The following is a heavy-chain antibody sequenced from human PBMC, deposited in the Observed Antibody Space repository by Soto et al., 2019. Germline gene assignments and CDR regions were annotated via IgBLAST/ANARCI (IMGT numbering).Heavy chain of an antibody. CDR1: GFTFTSSA. D-gene: IGHD3-3*01. CDR2: SVVGSGNT. V-gene: IGHV1-58*01. J-gene: IGHJ6*02. CDR3: AADCPYYDFWSGDYLGYYYYGMDV. Sequence: QMQLVQSGPEVKKPGTSVKVSCKASGFTFTSSAVQWVRQARGQRLEWIGWSVVGSGNTNYAQKFQETVTITGDMSTSTAYMELRSLRSEDTAVYYCAADCPYYDFWSGDYLGYYYYGMDVWGQGTTVTVSS.